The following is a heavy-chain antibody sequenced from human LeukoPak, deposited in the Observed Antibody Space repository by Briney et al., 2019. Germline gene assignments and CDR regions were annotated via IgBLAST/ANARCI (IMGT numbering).Heavy chain of an antibody. CDR1: GYTFTSYY. CDR3: ARGGYYYDSSGYPDY. J-gene: IGHJ4*02. V-gene: IGHV1-2*02. CDR2: INPNSGGT. Sequence: ASMKVSCKASGYTFTSYYMHWVRQAPGQGLEWMGWINPNSGGTNYAQKFQGRVTMTRDTSISTAYMELSRLRSDDTAVYYCARGGYYYDSSGYPDYWGQGTLVTVSS. D-gene: IGHD3-22*01.